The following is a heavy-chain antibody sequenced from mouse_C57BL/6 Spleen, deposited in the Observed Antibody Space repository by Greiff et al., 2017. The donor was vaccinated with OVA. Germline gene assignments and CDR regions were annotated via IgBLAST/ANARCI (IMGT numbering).Heavy chain of an antibody. J-gene: IGHJ4*01. V-gene: IGHV1-64*01. Sequence: QVQLQQPGAELVKPGASVKLSCKASGYTFTSYWMHWVKQRPGQGLEWIGMIHPNSGSTNYNEKFKSKATLTVDKSSSTAYMQLSSLTSEDSAVYYCARSDGYLDYAMDYWGQGTSVTVSS. CDR1: GYTFTSYW. CDR3: ARSDGYLDYAMDY. D-gene: IGHD2-3*01. CDR2: IHPNSGST.